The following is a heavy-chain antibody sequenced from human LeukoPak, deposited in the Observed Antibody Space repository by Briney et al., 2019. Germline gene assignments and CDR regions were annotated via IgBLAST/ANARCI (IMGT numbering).Heavy chain of an antibody. CDR3: ARESHSCGHSYFFDY. CDR1: GYSFTDYY. CDR2: VNPISGGT. V-gene: IGHV1-2*02. J-gene: IGHJ4*02. Sequence: ASVKVSCKASGYSFTDYYLHWVRQAPGQGLEWMGWVNPISGGTNYAQKFQGRVTMTRDTSIRTAYMELNRLRSDDTAVYYCARESHSCGHSYFFDYWGQGTLVTVSS. D-gene: IGHD3-22*01.